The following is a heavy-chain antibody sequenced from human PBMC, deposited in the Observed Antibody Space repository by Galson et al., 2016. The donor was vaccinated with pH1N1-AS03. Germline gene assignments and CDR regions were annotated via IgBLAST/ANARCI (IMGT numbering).Heavy chain of an antibody. CDR2: INPNNGDT. Sequence: SVKVSCKAFGYMFTHHYIYWARQAPGQGPEWMGWINPNNGDTHYVQKFQGRVTMTRDTSITTAYMELSRLTSDDTAVYYCAKGHYGMDVWGQGTTVTVSS. J-gene: IGHJ6*02. V-gene: IGHV1-2*02. CDR3: AKGHYGMDV. CDR1: GYMFTHHY.